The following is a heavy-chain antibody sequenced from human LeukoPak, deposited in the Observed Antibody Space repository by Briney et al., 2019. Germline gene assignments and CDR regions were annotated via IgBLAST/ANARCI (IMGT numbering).Heavy chain of an antibody. J-gene: IGHJ4*02. V-gene: IGHV3-53*01. Sequence: GGSLRLSCAASGFTFSSYAMSWVRQAPGKGLEWVSVIYSGGSTYYADSVKGRFTISRDNSKNTLYLQMNSLRAEDTAVYYCARVESLLLAYCGGDCSDYWGQGTLVTVSS. D-gene: IGHD2-21*02. CDR1: GFTFSSYA. CDR3: ARVESLLLAYCGGDCSDY. CDR2: IYSGGST.